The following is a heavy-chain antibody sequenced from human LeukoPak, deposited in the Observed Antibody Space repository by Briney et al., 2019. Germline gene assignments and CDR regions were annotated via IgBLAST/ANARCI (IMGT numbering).Heavy chain of an antibody. D-gene: IGHD2/OR15-2a*01. J-gene: IGHJ4*02. V-gene: IGHV3-33*01. CDR3: ARDQALYFSYGDF. CDR1: GLTFSNYG. Sequence: GSLRLSCAASGLTFSNYGMHWVRQAPGKGLEWLAAIFYDGSNKYYADTVKGRFTISRDNSKNMLYLQVNSLTAEDTAVYYCARDQALYFSYGDFWGQGTLVAVSS. CDR2: IFYDGSNK.